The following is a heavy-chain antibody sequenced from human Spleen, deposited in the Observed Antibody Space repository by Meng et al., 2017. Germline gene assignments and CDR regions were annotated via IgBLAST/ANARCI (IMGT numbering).Heavy chain of an antibody. D-gene: IGHD1-7*01. Sequence: VQLVQFGAEVKKPGASVKLSCRASGYTLIDAYVHWVRQAPGQGLEWMGRIIPSSGDANSAQKFLGRVTLTWDTSISTAYMELSSLRSDDTAIYYCARDGGNYDFDYWGQGTLVTVSS. V-gene: IGHV1-2*06. CDR2: IIPSSGDA. CDR1: GYTLIDAY. J-gene: IGHJ4*02. CDR3: ARDGGNYDFDY.